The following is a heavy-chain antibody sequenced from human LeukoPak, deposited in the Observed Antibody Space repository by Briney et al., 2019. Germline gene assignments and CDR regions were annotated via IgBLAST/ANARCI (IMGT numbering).Heavy chain of an antibody. D-gene: IGHD2-21*02. CDR1: GYTFTSHD. V-gene: IGHV1-69*13. CDR3: ARAEAYCGGDCTYNWFDP. J-gene: IGHJ5*02. Sequence: SVKVSCKASGYTFTSHDINWVRQAPGQGLEWMGGIIPIFGTANYAQKFQGRVTITADESTSTAYMELSSLRSEDTAVYYCARAEAYCGGDCTYNWFDPWGQGTLVTVSS. CDR2: IIPIFGTA.